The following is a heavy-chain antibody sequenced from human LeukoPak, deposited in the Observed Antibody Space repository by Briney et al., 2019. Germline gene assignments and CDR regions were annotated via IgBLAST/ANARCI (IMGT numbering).Heavy chain of an antibody. Sequence: ASVKVSCKASGYTFTSYYMHWVRQAPGQGLEWMGIINPSGGTANYAQKFQGRVTITADESTSTAYMELSSLRSEDTAVYYCARQERAAAFDIWGQGTMVTVSS. CDR2: INPSGGTA. CDR1: GYTFTSYY. J-gene: IGHJ3*02. CDR3: ARQERAAAFDI. V-gene: IGHV1-46*01.